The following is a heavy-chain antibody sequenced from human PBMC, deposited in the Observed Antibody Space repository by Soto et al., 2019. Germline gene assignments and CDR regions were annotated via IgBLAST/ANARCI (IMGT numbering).Heavy chain of an antibody. CDR3: AQGSSRDGSRYNFGQ. D-gene: IGHD1-1*01. Sequence: EVRLLESGGALVQPGGSLRLSCVTSGFRFSSYAMSWVGQAPGKGLEWVAALIGRGDNTQYAVSVKGRFTISRDITKNTLYLTINSMGAEDTAIYYCAQGSSRDGSRYNFGQWCQRPMVTVSS. CDR2: LIGRGDNT. CDR1: GFRFSSYA. V-gene: IGHV3-23*01. J-gene: IGHJ1*01.